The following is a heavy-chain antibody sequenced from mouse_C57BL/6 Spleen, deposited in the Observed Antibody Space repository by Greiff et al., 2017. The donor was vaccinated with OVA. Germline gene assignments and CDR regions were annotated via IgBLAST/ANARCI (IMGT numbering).Heavy chain of an antibody. D-gene: IGHD2-4*01. CDR1: GYTFTSYW. Sequence: VQLQQPGAELVKPGASVKLSCKASGYTFTSYWMHWVKQRPGQGLEWIGMIHPNSGSTNYNEKFKSKATLTVDKSSSTAYMQLSSLTSEDSAVYYCARAYYDYGDYFDYWGQGTTLTVSS. CDR3: ARAYYDYGDYFDY. CDR2: IHPNSGST. J-gene: IGHJ2*01. V-gene: IGHV1-64*01.